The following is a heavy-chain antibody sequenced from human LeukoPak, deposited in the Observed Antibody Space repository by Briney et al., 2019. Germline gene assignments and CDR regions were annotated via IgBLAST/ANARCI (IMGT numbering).Heavy chain of an antibody. CDR2: TYYRSKWYN. J-gene: IGHJ4*02. Sequence: SQTLSLTCAISGDSDSSNIGAWNWIRQSPSRGLEWLGRTYYRSKWYNDYAVSVKSRININPDTTKNQFSLQLTSVTPEDTAVYYCARGDSTGYSYGLYYFDYWGQGTLVTVSS. CDR3: ARGDSTGYSYGLYYFDY. D-gene: IGHD5-18*01. V-gene: IGHV6-1*01. CDR1: GDSDSSNIGA.